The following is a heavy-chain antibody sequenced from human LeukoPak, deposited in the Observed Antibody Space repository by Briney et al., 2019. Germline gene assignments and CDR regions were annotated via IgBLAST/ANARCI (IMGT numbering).Heavy chain of an antibody. V-gene: IGHV1-24*01. D-gene: IGHD5-18*01. J-gene: IGHJ4*02. CDR3: ATWSNTAMVQASDY. CDR2: FDPEDGET. CDR1: GYTLTELS. Sequence: ASVKVSCKVSGYTLTELSMHWVRQAPGKGLEWMGGFDPEDGETIYAQKFQGRVTMTEDTSTDTAYMELSSLRSEDTAVYHCATWSNTAMVQASDYWGQGTLVTVSS.